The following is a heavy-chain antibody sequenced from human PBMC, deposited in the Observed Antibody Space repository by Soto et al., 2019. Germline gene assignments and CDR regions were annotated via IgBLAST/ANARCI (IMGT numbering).Heavy chain of an antibody. Sequence: ASVKVSCKASGYTFTSYGISWVRQAPGQGLERMGWISAYNGNTNYAQKLQGRVTMTTDTSTSTAYMELRSLRSDDTAVYYCAREPITIFGVVISGHLGMDVWGQGTTVTVSS. CDR1: GYTFTSYG. J-gene: IGHJ6*02. D-gene: IGHD3-3*01. CDR2: ISAYNGNT. CDR3: AREPITIFGVVISGHLGMDV. V-gene: IGHV1-18*01.